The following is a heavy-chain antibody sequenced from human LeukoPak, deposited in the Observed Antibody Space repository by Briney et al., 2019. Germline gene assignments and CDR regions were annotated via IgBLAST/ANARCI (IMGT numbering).Heavy chain of an antibody. D-gene: IGHD5-24*01. CDR2: ISSSGTTV. Sequence: GGSLRLSCAASSFTFSSYEMNWVRQAPGKGLEWVSYISSSGTTVYYADSAKGRFTISRDNARKSLYLQVNSLRAEDAAIYYCVGQIWLWPWGQGTLLTVST. CDR3: VGQIWLWP. J-gene: IGHJ5*02. CDR1: SFTFSSYE. V-gene: IGHV3-48*03.